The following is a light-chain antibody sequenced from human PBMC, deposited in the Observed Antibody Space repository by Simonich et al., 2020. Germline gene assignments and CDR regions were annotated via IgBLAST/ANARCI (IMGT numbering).Light chain of an antibody. V-gene: IGKV3-15*01. CDR1: QSVSRN. Sequence: EIVMTQSPATLSVSPGERATLSCSASQSVSRNLAWYQQKPGQAPKLFIYGASTRDTGIPARFGGSGSGTEFTLTISSLQSEDFAVYYCQQYNNWPRTFGQGTKVEIK. J-gene: IGKJ1*01. CDR3: QQYNNWPRT. CDR2: GAS.